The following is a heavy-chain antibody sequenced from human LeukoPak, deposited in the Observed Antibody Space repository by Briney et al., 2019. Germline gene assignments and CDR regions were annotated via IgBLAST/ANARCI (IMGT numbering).Heavy chain of an antibody. Sequence: GASVNVSCKTSGYIFSAYDMHWVRQAPGQGLEWVGWINPNSGGTNYAQKLEGRVTMKRETARRTDYMEVSRVRTEGTAVYYCAREGGYYGSGSYYNGWFDPWGQGTLVTVSS. D-gene: IGHD3-10*01. CDR3: AREGGYYGSGSYYNGWFDP. V-gene: IGHV1-2*02. J-gene: IGHJ5*02. CDR1: GYIFSAYD. CDR2: INPNSGGT.